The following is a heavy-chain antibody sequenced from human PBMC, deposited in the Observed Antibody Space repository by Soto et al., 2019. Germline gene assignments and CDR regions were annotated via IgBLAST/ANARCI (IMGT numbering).Heavy chain of an antibody. D-gene: IGHD6-19*01. V-gene: IGHV2-5*02. CDR1: GFSLSTSGVG. J-gene: IGHJ5*02. Sequence: QITLKESGPTLVKPTQTLTLTCTFSGFSLSTSGVGVGWIRQPPGKALEWLALIYWDDNKRYSPSLKSRLTITKNTSNNQVVLTMTNMDPVDTATYYCAHRPPGIAVAGTWFDPWGQGTLVTVSS. CDR2: IYWDDNK. CDR3: AHRPPGIAVAGTWFDP.